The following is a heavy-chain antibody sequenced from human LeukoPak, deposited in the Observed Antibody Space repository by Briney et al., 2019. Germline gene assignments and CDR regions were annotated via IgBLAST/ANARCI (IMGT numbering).Heavy chain of an antibody. Sequence: SETLSLTCTVSGYSISSGYYWGWIRQPPGKGLEWIGSIYHSGSTYYNPSLKSRVTISVDTSKNQFSLKLSSVTAADTAVYYCASEVGAIYFDYWGQGTLVTVSS. CDR3: ASEVGAIYFDY. D-gene: IGHD1-26*01. V-gene: IGHV4-38-2*02. CDR2: IYHSGST. CDR1: GYSISSGYY. J-gene: IGHJ4*02.